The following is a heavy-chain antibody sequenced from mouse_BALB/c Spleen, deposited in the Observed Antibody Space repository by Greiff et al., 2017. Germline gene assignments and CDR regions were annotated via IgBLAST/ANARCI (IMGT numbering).Heavy chain of an antibody. CDR1: GYTFTDYE. CDR3: TRETNWGWFAY. V-gene: IGHV1-15*01. J-gene: IGHJ3*01. CDR2: IDPETGGT. Sequence: QVQLQQSGAELVRPGASVTLSCKASGYTFTDYEMHWVKQTPVHGLEWIGAIDPETGGTAYNQKFKGKATLTADKSSSTAYMELRSLTSEDSAVYYCTRETNWGWFAYWGQGTLVTVSA. D-gene: IGHD4-1*01.